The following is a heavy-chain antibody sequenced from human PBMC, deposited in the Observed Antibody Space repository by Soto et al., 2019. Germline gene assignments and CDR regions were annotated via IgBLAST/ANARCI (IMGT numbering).Heavy chain of an antibody. V-gene: IGHV3-66*01. Sequence: EVRLVQSGGGLVQPAGSLTLSCAASLFIVSDNYMSWVRQAPGKGLEWVSLIYSGGGTDYAESVKGRFTISRDNSKNTLYLQMNSLKAEDTGIYYCATRMTTAPYWGQGTVVTVSS. J-gene: IGHJ4*02. D-gene: IGHD4-17*01. CDR2: IYSGGGT. CDR1: LFIVSDNY. CDR3: ATRMTTAPY.